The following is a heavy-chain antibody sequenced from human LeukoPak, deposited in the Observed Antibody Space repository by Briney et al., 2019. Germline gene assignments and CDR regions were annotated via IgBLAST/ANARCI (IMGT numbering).Heavy chain of an antibody. J-gene: IGHJ4*02. CDR3: ARTYNWNDVPVFDY. CDR1: GGTFSSYA. D-gene: IGHD1-1*01. Sequence: SVKVSCKASGGTFSSYAISWVRQAPGQGLEWMGGINPIFCTANYAQKFQGRVKITADESTSTAYMELSSLRSEDTAVYYCARTYNWNDVPVFDYWGQGTLVTVSS. V-gene: IGHV1-69*01. CDR2: INPIFCTA.